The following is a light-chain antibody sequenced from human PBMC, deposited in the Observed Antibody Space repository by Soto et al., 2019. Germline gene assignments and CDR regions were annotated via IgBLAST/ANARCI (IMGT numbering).Light chain of an antibody. CDR1: QSVSSY. Sequence: EIVLTQSPATLSLSPGERATLSCRASQSVSSYLAWYQQKPGQAPRLLIYDASNRATGIPARFSGSGAGTDFTLTISSREPEDFEVYYCQQRSNWPPIFTFGPGTKVDIK. CDR2: DAS. V-gene: IGKV3-11*01. CDR3: QQRSNWPPIFT. J-gene: IGKJ3*01.